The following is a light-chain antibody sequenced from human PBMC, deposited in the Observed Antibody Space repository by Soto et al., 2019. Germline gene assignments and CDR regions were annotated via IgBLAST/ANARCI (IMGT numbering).Light chain of an antibody. CDR2: EVS. CDR3: TSFAPGRIYV. V-gene: IGLV2-14*03. CDR1: SSEMGAYDL. J-gene: IGLJ1*01. Sequence: QSALTQPASGSGSPGQSITISGSGTSSEMGAYDLVSWYQQHPGRAPKLIIYEVSHRFSGLSYRSSGSKSGNTASLTIYGLQAEDEGDYYCTSFAPGRIYVFGSGTKVT.